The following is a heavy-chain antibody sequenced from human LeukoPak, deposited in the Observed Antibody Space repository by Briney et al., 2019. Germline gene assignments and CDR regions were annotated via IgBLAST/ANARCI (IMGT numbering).Heavy chain of an antibody. CDR3: ARDSFGIFGVVTYYYYGMDV. V-gene: IGHV1-2*02. CDR1: GYTFTGYY. Sequence: GASVKVSCKASGYTFTGYYMHWVRQAPGQGLEWMGWINPNSGGTNYAQKFQGRVTMTRDTSISTAYMELSRLRSDDTAVYYCARDSFGIFGVVTYYYYGMDVWGQGTTVTVSS. D-gene: IGHD3-3*01. J-gene: IGHJ6*02. CDR2: INPNSGGT.